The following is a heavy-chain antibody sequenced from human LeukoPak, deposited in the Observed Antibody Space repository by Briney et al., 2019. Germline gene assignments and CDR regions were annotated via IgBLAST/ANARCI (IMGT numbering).Heavy chain of an antibody. V-gene: IGHV3-23*01. D-gene: IGHD3-10*01. CDR3: AKDFGVRGWGTPRGYFDY. CDR2: ISGSGGST. CDR1: GFTFGSYA. Sequence: GGSLRLSCAASGFTFGSYAMSWVRQAPGKGLEWVSAISGSGGSTYYADSVKGRFTISRDNSKNTLYLQMNSLRAEDTAVYYCAKDFGVRGWGTPRGYFDYWGQGTLVTVSS. J-gene: IGHJ4*02.